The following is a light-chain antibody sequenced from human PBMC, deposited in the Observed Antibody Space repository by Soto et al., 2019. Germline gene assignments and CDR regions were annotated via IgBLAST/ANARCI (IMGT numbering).Light chain of an antibody. CDR1: SSNIGAGYD. CDR3: QSYDSSLSGFVV. J-gene: IGLJ2*01. CDR2: GNS. Sequence: QSVLTQPPSVSGAPGQRVTISCTGSSSNIGAGYDVHWYQQLPGTAPKLLISGNSNRPSGVPDRFSGSKSGTSASLAITGLQAEEEADYYCQSYDSSLSGFVVFGGGTKLTVL. V-gene: IGLV1-40*01.